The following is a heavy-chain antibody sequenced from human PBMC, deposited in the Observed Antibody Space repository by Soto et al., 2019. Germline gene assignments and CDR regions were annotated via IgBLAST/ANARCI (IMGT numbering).Heavy chain of an antibody. D-gene: IGHD3-22*01. J-gene: IGHJ5*02. V-gene: IGHV1-69*13. CDR2: IIPIFGTA. Sequence: APVKGSCKASGGTLSSHAISRVGQGPGQGLEWMGEIIPIFGTANYAQKFQGRVTITADESTSTAYMELSSLRSEDTAVYYCARDRGPSSGYYPYWFDPWGQGTLVTVSS. CDR1: GGTLSSHA. CDR3: ARDRGPSSGYYPYWFDP.